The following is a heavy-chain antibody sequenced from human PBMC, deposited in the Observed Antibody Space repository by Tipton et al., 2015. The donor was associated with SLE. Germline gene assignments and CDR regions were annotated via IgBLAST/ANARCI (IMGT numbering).Heavy chain of an antibody. CDR1: GFTFMSYG. J-gene: IGHJ6*02. V-gene: IGHV3-30*02. CDR3: AKDKIVEATNYFYGLDL. D-gene: IGHD2-21*01. Sequence: GSLRLSCAASGFTFMSYGMHWVRQAPGKGLEWVAFIRYDGNNKFYVDSVKGRFTISRDISNNTLYLQMNSLKREDTAVYYCAKDKIVEATNYFYGLDLWGQGTTVTVSS. CDR2: IRYDGNNK.